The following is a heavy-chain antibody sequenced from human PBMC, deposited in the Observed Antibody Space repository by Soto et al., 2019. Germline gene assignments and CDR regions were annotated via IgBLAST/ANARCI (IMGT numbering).Heavy chain of an antibody. D-gene: IGHD7-27*01. CDR1: GDSVTSGSYY. V-gene: IGHV4-61*03. J-gene: IGHJ6*02. Sequence: SETLSLTCIVSGDSVTSGSYYWTWLRQPPGKGLEWIGYISYTERTKYNPSLQSRVTISVDTSKNDFSLNLSSVTAADTAVYFCASEWGLLPSYVMHVWGPGTAVTVSS. CDR2: ISYTERT. CDR3: ASEWGLLPSYVMHV.